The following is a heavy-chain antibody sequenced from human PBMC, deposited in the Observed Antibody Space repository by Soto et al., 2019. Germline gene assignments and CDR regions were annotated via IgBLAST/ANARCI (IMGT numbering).Heavy chain of an antibody. D-gene: IGHD1-26*01. V-gene: IGHV4-39*01. Sequence: PSETLSLTCTVSGGSISSSSYYWGWIRQPPGKGLEWIGSIYYSGSTYYNPSLKSRVTISVDTSKNQFSLKLSSVTAADTAVYYCARIGVGATIYYYSMDVWGQVTKVRVSS. CDR1: GGSISSSSYY. J-gene: IGHJ6*02. CDR2: IYYSGST. CDR3: ARIGVGATIYYYSMDV.